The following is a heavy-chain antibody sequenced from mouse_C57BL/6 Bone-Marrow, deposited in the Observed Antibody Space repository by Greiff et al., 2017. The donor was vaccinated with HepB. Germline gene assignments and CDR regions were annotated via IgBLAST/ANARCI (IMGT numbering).Heavy chain of an antibody. CDR3: ARDLTRGY. V-gene: IGHV1-19*01. CDR2: INPYNGGT. D-gene: IGHD4-1*01. CDR1: GYTFTDYY. J-gene: IGHJ2*01. Sequence: EVQLQQSGPVLVKPGASVKMSCKASGYTFTDYYMNWVKQSHGKSLEWIGVINPYNGGTSYNQKFKGKATLTVDKASSTAYMALNSLTSEDSDVSYCARDLTRGYWGQGTTLTGSS.